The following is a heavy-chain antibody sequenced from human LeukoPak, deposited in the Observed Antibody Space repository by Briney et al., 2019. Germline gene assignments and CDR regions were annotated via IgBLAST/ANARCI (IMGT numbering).Heavy chain of an antibody. CDR3: ARATSADKEDY. Sequence: GGSLRLSCAASGFTFSRYWMSWVRQAPGKGLEWVATIRNDGSDKYYVDSVKGRFTISTDNTKNSLSLEINSLRAEDTALYYCARATSADKEDYWGQGTLVTVSS. J-gene: IGHJ4*02. V-gene: IGHV3-7*01. D-gene: IGHD3-3*01. CDR1: GFTFSRYW. CDR2: IRNDGSDK.